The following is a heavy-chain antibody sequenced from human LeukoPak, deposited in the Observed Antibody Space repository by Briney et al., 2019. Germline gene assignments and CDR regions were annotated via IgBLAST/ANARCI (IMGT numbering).Heavy chain of an antibody. CDR1: GGSISSSNW. CDR2: IYHSGST. V-gene: IGHV4-4*02. D-gene: IGHD1-26*01. CDR3: ARWAAGATTAVSFDI. J-gene: IGHJ3*02. Sequence: SGTLSLTCAVSGGSISSSNWWSWVRQPPGKGLEWIGEIYHSGSTNYNPSLKSRVTISVDKSKNQFSLKLSSVTAADTAVYYCARWAAGATTAVSFDIWGQGTMVTVSS.